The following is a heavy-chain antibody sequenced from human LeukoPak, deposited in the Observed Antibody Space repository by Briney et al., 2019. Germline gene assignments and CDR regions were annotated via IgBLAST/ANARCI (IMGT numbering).Heavy chain of an antibody. Sequence: GGSLRLSCAASGFTFSSYSMNWVRQAPGKGLEWVSSISSSSSYIYYADSVKGRFTISRDNAKNSLYLQMNSLKTEDTAVYYCTRGSYYYGSGSYSDALPYGMDVWGQGTTVTVSS. CDR1: GFTFSSYS. CDR2: ISSSSSYI. V-gene: IGHV3-21*03. CDR3: TRGSYYYGSGSYSDALPYGMDV. J-gene: IGHJ6*02. D-gene: IGHD3-10*01.